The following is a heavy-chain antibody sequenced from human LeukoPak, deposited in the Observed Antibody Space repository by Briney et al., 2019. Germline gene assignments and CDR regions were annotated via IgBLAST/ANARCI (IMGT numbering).Heavy chain of an antibody. CDR2: INHSGGST. CDR1: GYTFTSYY. Sequence: ASVKVSCKASGYTFTSYYMHWVRQAPGQGLEWMGIINHSGGSTSYAQKFQGRGTMTRDTSTSTVYMELSSLRSEDTAVYYCARDCSGRDSSGYQDGFDYWGQGTLVTVSP. CDR3: ARDCSGRDSSGYQDGFDY. J-gene: IGHJ4*02. D-gene: IGHD3-22*01. V-gene: IGHV1-46*01.